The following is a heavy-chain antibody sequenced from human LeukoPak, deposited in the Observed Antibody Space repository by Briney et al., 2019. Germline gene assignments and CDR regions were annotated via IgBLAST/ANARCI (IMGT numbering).Heavy chain of an antibody. CDR2: IYTSGST. V-gene: IGHV4-61*02. Sequence: PSETLSLTCTVSGGSISSGSYYWSWIRQPAGKGLEWIGRIYTSGSTNYNPSLKSRVTISVDTSKNQLSLKLSSLTAADTAIYYCAGGLNYYDLSSGQGRPLDSWGQGTLVTVSS. CDR1: GGSISSGSYY. J-gene: IGHJ4*02. D-gene: IGHD3-3*01. CDR3: AGGLNYYDLSSGQGRPLDS.